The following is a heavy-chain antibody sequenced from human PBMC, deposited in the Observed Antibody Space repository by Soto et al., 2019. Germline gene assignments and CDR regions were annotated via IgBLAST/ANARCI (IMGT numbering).Heavy chain of an antibody. CDR3: ARDAHDYGDYGWYYYYMDV. D-gene: IGHD4-17*01. CDR1: GFTVSSNY. CDR2: IYSGGST. J-gene: IGHJ6*03. Sequence: EVQLVESGGGLVKPGGSLRLSCAASGFTVSSNYMSWVRQAPGKGLEWVSVIYSGGSTYYEDSVKGRFTIARHNSKNTLYLKMNRLRAEDTDVYYWARDAHDYGDYGWYYYYMDVWGKVPTVTVAS. V-gene: IGHV3-53*04.